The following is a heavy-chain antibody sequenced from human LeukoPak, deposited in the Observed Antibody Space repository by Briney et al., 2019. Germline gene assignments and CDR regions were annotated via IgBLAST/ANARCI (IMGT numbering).Heavy chain of an antibody. J-gene: IGHJ4*02. V-gene: IGHV4-59*08. Sequence: SETLSLTCTVSGGSITNYFWSWLRQPPGKGLEWIGYIYYTGSTNYNPSLKSQVTISVDTSKNQFSLKLKSVTAADTALYYCARRPASLEPNYFDSWGQGTLVTVSS. D-gene: IGHD2-2*01. CDR3: ARRPASLEPNYFDS. CDR2: IYYTGST. CDR1: GGSITNYF.